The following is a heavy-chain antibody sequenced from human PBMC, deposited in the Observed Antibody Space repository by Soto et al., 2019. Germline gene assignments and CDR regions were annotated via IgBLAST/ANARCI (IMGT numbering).Heavy chain of an antibody. Sequence: ASVKVSCKASGYTFTSYAMHWVRQAPGQRLEWMGWINAGNGNTKYSQKFQGRVTITRDTSASTAYMELSSLRSEDTAVYYCARPIVPAVRDMDYYYGIDVCRQLTTVPASS. V-gene: IGHV1-3*01. J-gene: IGHJ6*02. CDR3: ARPIVPAVRDMDYYYGIDV. D-gene: IGHD2-2*01. CDR2: INAGNGNT. CDR1: GYTFTSYA.